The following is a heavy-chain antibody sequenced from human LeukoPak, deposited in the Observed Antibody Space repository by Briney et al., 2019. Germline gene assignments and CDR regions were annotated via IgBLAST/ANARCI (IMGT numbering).Heavy chain of an antibody. CDR2: INPSGGST. CDR3: ASVPGTTSSR. CDR1: GYTFTSYY. Sequence: ASVKVSCKASGYTFTSYYMHWVRQAPGQGLEWMGIINPSGGSTSYAQKFQGRVTITADKSTSTAYMELSSLRSEDTAVYYCASVPGTTSSRWGQGTLVTVSS. V-gene: IGHV1-46*01. J-gene: IGHJ4*02. D-gene: IGHD2-2*01.